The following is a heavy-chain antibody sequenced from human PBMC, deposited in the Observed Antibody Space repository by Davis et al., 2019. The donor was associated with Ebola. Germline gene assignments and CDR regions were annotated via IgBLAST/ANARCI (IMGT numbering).Heavy chain of an antibody. CDR1: GYTFTNYY. J-gene: IGHJ4*02. CDR2: INPSGGST. V-gene: IGHV1-46*01. CDR3: ARESVDSTGTPY. Sequence: AASVKVSCKASGYTFTNYYMHWVRQAPGQGLEWMGIINPSGGSTTYAQKFQGRVTITADKSTSTAYMELSSLRSEDTAVYYCARESVDSTGTPYWGQGTLVTVSS. D-gene: IGHD4-17*01.